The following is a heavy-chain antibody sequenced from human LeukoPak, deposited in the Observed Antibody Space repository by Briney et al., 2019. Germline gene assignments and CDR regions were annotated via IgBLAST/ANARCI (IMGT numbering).Heavy chain of an antibody. V-gene: IGHV1-69*05. CDR3: ARSLDLPRANWSDP. CDR1: GGTFSSYA. Sequence: SVKVSCKASGGTFSSYAISWVRQAPGQGLEWMGGIIPIFGTANYAQKFQGRVTITTDESTSTAYMELSSLRSEDTAVHYCARSLDLPRANWSDPWGQGTLVTVSS. CDR2: IIPIFGTA. J-gene: IGHJ5*02.